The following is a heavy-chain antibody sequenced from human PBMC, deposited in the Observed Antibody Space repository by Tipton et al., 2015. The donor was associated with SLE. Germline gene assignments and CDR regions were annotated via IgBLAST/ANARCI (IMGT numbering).Heavy chain of an antibody. V-gene: IGHV3-49*04. J-gene: IGHJ6*02. Sequence: SLRLSCTASGFTFGDYAMSWVRQAPGKGLEWVGFIRSKAYGGTTEYAASVKGRFTISRDDSKSIAYLQMNSLKTEDTAVYYCTRVSSYSSGWYLDYYYGMDVWGQGTTVTVSS. CDR3: TRVSSYSSGWYLDYYYGMDV. D-gene: IGHD6-19*01. CDR1: GFTFGDYA. CDR2: IRSKAYGGTT.